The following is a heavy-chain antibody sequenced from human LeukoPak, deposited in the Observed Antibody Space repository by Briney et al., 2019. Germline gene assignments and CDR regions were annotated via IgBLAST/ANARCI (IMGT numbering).Heavy chain of an antibody. V-gene: IGHV3-23*01. J-gene: IGHJ4*02. CDR1: GFTFTNYA. D-gene: IGHD1-26*01. Sequence: GRSLRLSCAASGFTFTNYAMSWARQPPGKGLEWVSSITGSVGSTYYAASVKGRFTISRNNSKNTLYLQMSSLRAEDTAVYYCAKILIVGARGIDYWGQGTLVTVSS. CDR2: ITGSVGST. CDR3: AKILIVGARGIDY.